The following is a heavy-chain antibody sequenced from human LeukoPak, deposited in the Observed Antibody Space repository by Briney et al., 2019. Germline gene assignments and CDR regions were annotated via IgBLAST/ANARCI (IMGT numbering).Heavy chain of an antibody. D-gene: IGHD3-3*01. CDR3: ARGELVLRFLEWFTPFDP. CDR2: IYHSGST. Sequence: SETLSLTCAVSGYSISSGYYWGRIRQPPGKGLEWIGSIYHSGSTYYNPSLKSRVTISVDTSKNQFSLKLSSVTAADTAVYYCARGELVLRFLEWFTPFDPWGQGTLVTVSS. J-gene: IGHJ5*02. CDR1: GYSISSGYY. V-gene: IGHV4-38-2*01.